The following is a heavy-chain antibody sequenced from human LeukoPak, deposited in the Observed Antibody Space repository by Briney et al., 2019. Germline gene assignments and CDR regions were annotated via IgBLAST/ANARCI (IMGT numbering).Heavy chain of an antibody. CDR3: ARVYYSSSYDYWYFDL. Sequence: PSETLSLTCTVSGGSIRSYYWSWIRQPPGKGLEWIGYIYNSGSTNYNPSLKSRVTKSVDTSKSQFSLKLTSVTAADTAVYYRARVYYSSSYDYWYFDLWGRGTLVTVSS. CDR1: GGSIRSYY. J-gene: IGHJ2*01. V-gene: IGHV4-59*01. D-gene: IGHD6-13*01. CDR2: IYNSGST.